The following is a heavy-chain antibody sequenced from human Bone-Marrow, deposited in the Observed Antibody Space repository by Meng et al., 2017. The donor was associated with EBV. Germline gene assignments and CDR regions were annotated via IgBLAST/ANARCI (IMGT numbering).Heavy chain of an antibody. CDR1: GGSVSSGSYY. V-gene: IGHV4-61*01. CDR3: AREGSPFYYDSSGYDL. Sequence: QEAGSGLVNPSAPLSLTFPVSGGSVSSGSYYWSWIRQPPGKGLQWIGYIYYSGSTNYNPSLKSRATISMDTSKNQFSLKLSSVTAADTAVYYCAREGSPFYYDSSGYDLWGQGTLVTVSS. J-gene: IGHJ4*02. D-gene: IGHD3-22*01. CDR2: IYYSGST.